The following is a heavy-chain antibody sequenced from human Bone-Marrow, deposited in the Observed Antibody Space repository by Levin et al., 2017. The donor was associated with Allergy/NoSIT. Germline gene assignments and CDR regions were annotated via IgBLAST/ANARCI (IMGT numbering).Heavy chain of an antibody. V-gene: IGHV1-69*02. CDR2: ITPILDVP. J-gene: IGHJ4*02. Sequence: GGSLRLSCKASGGSFSTYTINWVRQAPGQGLEWMGRITPILDVPNYAQKFRGRVTISADKSTSTAYMELSSLRSEDTAVYYCARDLGYFESGTVGSYFDFWGQGTLVTVSS. CDR1: GGSFSTYT. D-gene: IGHD3-10*01. CDR3: ARDLGYFESGTVGSYFDF.